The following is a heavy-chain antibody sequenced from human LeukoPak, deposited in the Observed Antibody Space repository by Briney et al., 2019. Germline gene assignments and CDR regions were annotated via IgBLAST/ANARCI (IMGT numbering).Heavy chain of an antibody. V-gene: IGHV3-64D*06. J-gene: IGHJ3*02. D-gene: IGHD3-10*01. CDR3: VKDLDYEVRGPDAFDI. CDR2: ISSNGGST. Sequence: GGSLRLSCAASGFTVSSYAIHWVRQAPGKGLEYVSGISSNGGSTYYADSVKGRFTISRDNSKNTLYLQMSSLRAEDTAVYYCVKDLDYEVRGPDAFDIWGQGTMVTVFS. CDR1: GFTVSSYA.